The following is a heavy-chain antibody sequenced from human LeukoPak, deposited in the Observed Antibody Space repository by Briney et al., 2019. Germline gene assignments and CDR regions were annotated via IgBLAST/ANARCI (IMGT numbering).Heavy chain of an antibody. Sequence: ASVKISCKASGYMHWVRRAPGQGLEWMGISDPRFGTTTNAQKFQGSVSMTRDTSTSTVYMELSSLRSEDTAVYYCARGGPVGNYDSSAYYLHWGQGTLVTVSS. CDR3: ARGGPVGNYDSSAYYLH. CDR1: GY. J-gene: IGHJ4*02. CDR2: SDPRFGTT. D-gene: IGHD3-22*01. V-gene: IGHV1-46*01.